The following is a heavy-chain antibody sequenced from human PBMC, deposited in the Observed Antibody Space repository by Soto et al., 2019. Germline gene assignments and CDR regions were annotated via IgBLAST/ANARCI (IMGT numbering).Heavy chain of an antibody. D-gene: IGHD2-8*01. J-gene: IGHJ5*02. CDR3: VRGSSCSNGVRYNLGWFGP. CDR2: IWPDGNDK. Sequence: GSLRLSCTTSGFTFSTFALHWVRQAPGKGLEWVAIIWPDGNDKYYADSVKGRFTISSDNSKNTLSLQMNGLRDEDTAVYYCVRGSSCSNGVRYNLGWFGPWGQGTLVTVSS. V-gene: IGHV3-33*01. CDR1: GFTFSTFA.